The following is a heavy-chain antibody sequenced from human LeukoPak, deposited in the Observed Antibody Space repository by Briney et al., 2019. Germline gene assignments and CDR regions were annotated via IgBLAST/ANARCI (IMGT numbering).Heavy chain of an antibody. CDR3: ARSHKAMAGEGLFDY. V-gene: IGHV4-59*01. D-gene: IGHD5-18*01. J-gene: IGHJ4*02. Sequence: PSETLSLTCTVSGGSISSYYWSWIRQPPGKGREWIGYIYYSENTNYNPSLKSRVTISVDTSKNQFSLKLSSVTAADTAVYYCARSHKAMAGEGLFDYWGQGTLVTVSS. CDR2: IYYSENT. CDR1: GGSISSYY.